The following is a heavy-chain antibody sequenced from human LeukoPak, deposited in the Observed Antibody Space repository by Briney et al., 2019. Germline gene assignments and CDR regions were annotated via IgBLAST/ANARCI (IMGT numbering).Heavy chain of an antibody. D-gene: IGHD6-19*01. Sequence: ASVKVSCKVSGYTLTELSMHWVRQAPGKGLEWMGGFDPEDGETIYAQKFQGRVTMTEDTSTDTACMELSSLRSEDTAVYYCATSSLAVGGQGFYGMDVWGQGTTVTVSS. CDR3: ATSSLAVGGQGFYGMDV. CDR1: GYTLTELS. J-gene: IGHJ6*02. V-gene: IGHV1-24*01. CDR2: FDPEDGET.